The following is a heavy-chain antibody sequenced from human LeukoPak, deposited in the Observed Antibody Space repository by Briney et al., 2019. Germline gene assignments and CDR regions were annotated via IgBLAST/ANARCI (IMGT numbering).Heavy chain of an antibody. V-gene: IGHV1-18*01. J-gene: IGHJ6*03. CDR2: ISAYNGNT. D-gene: IGHD3-3*01. Sequence: ASVKVSCKASGYTFTSYGISWVRQAPGQGLEWMGWISAYNGNTNYAQKLQGRVTMTTDTSTSTAYMELSSLRSEDTAVYYCARGTVDFWSGFARGTRKGGYMDVWGKGTTVTVSS. CDR1: GYTFTSYG. CDR3: ARGTVDFWSGFARGTRKGGYMDV.